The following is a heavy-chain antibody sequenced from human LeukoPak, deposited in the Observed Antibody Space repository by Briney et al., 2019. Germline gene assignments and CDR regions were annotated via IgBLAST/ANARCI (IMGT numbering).Heavy chain of an antibody. CDR2: VIPTFGSA. CDR1: GDTFSNYA. D-gene: IGHD5-24*01. Sequence: SVTVPFKTSGDTFSNYAISWVRQAPGQGLEGLGGVIPTFGSANYPPKFQGRVTISADESTSTVYMELTSLTYEDTAVYYCARDRPVEMTVSGYFDHWGRGTQVTVSS. J-gene: IGHJ4*02. CDR3: ARDRPVEMTVSGYFDH. V-gene: IGHV1-69*01.